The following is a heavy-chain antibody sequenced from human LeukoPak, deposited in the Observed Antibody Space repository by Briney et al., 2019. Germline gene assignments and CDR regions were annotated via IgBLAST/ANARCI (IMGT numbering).Heavy chain of an antibody. Sequence: GGSLRLSCAASGFTVSSNYMSWVRQAPGKGLEWVSYITNGGSTIHHAGSVKGRFTISRDNAKKTLYLQMNSLRAEDTAVYYCARSIGLTGGGVDVWGQGTTVTVSS. CDR2: ITNGGSTI. CDR1: GFTVSSNY. D-gene: IGHD3-9*01. CDR3: ARSIGLTGGGVDV. V-gene: IGHV3-11*01. J-gene: IGHJ6*02.